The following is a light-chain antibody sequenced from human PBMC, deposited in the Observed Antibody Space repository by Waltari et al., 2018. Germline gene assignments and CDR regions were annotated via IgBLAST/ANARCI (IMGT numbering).Light chain of an antibody. CDR3: QTGGHGTWV. CDR2: VNSDGSH. V-gene: IGLV4-69*01. Sequence: QLVVTQSPSASASLGASVKLTCTLSSGHSSNVIAWLQQQPEKGPRYLMKVNSDGSHSRGDEIPARFSGSSSGAERYLTISSLQAEDEADYYCQTGGHGTWVFGGGTKLTVL. J-gene: IGLJ3*02. CDR1: SGHSSNV.